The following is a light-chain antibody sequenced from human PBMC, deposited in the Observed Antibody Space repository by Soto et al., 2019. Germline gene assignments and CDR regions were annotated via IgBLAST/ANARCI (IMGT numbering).Light chain of an antibody. V-gene: IGLV2-8*01. Sequence: QSVLTQPPSASGSPGQSVTISCTGTSSDVGGYNYVSWYQQHPGKAPKLIIYEVTKRPSGVPARFSGSKSGNTASLTLSGLQPEDEADYYCGSHAGSNSGVFGGGTKLTVL. CDR3: GSHAGSNSGV. CDR1: SSDVGGYNY. CDR2: EVT. J-gene: IGLJ3*02.